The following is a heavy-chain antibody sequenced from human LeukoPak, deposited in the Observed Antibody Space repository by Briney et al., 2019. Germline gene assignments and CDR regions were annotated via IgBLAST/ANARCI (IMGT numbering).Heavy chain of an antibody. CDR1: GYSISSGYY. CDR2: IYHSGST. D-gene: IGHD3-22*01. Sequence: PSETLSLTCTVSGYSISSGYYWGWIRQPPGKGLEWIGSIYHSGSTYYNPSLKSQVTISVDTSKNQFSLKLSSVTAADTAVYYCARDSIGEYFDLWGRGTLVTVSS. J-gene: IGHJ2*01. V-gene: IGHV4-38-2*02. CDR3: ARDSIGEYFDL.